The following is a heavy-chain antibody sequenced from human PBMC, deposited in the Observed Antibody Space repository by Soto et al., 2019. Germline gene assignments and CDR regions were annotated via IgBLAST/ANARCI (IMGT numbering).Heavy chain of an antibody. J-gene: IGHJ6*02. CDR1: GGTFSSYA. V-gene: IGHV1-69*13. D-gene: IGHD3-10*01. CDR2: IIPIFGTA. CDR3: ARDTSNGAVLFAGTPPPPTHLYYYYGMDV. Sequence: ASVKVSCKASGGTFSSYAISWVRQAPGQGLEWMGGIIPIFGTANYAQKFQGRVTITADESTSTAYMELSSLRSEDTAVYYCARDTSNGAVLFAGTPPPPTHLYYYYGMDVWGQGTTVTVSS.